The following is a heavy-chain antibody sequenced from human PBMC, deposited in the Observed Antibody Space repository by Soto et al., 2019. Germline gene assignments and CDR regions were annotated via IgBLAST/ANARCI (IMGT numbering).Heavy chain of an antibody. V-gene: IGHV3-23*01. CDR2: ISGSGGST. D-gene: IGHD6-19*01. CDR3: AKVPDSSGWYLGYFDY. Sequence: GGSLRLSCAASGFTFRSYAMSWGRQAPGKGLEWVSAISGSGGSTYYADSVKGRFTISRDNSKNTLYLQMNSLRAEDTAVYYCAKVPDSSGWYLGYFDYWGQGTLVTVSS. CDR1: GFTFRSYA. J-gene: IGHJ4*02.